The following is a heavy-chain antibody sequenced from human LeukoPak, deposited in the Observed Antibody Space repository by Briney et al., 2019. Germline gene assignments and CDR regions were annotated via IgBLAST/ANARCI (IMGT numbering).Heavy chain of an antibody. J-gene: IGHJ4*02. V-gene: IGHV4-39*01. CDR2: IYYSGST. Sequence: YPSETLSLTCTVSGGSISSSSYYWGWIRQPPGKGLEWIGSIYYSGSTYYNPSLKSRVTISVDTSKNQFSLKLSSVTAADTAVYYCASKPVGATPYFDYWGQGTLVTVSS. CDR3: ASKPVGATPYFDY. CDR1: GGSISSSSYY. D-gene: IGHD1-26*01.